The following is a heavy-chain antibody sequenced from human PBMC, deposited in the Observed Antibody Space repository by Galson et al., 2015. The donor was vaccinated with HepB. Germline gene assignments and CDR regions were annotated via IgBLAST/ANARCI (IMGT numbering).Heavy chain of an antibody. D-gene: IGHD3-22*01. CDR1: GGTFSSYA. J-gene: IGHJ6*03. Sequence: SVKVSCKASGGTFSSYAISWVRQAPGQGLEWMGGIIPIFGTANYAQKFQGRVTITADESTSTAYMELSSLRSEDTAVYYCASGVPPLPSSTDDSSGYYYPENYYYYYMDVWGKGTTVTVSS. V-gene: IGHV1-69*13. CDR3: ASGVPPLPSSTDDSSGYYYPENYYYYYMDV. CDR2: IIPIFGTA.